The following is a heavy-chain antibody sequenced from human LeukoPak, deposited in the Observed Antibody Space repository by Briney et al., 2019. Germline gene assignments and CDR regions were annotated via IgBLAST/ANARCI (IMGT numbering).Heavy chain of an antibody. V-gene: IGHV4-61*02. CDR2: IYYSGST. CDR1: GGSISSGSYY. Sequence: PSQTLSLTCTVSGGSISSGSYYWSWIRQPAGKGLEWIGSIYYSGSTYYNPSPKSRVTISVDTSKNQFSLKLSSVTAADTAVYYCARVAGVRGYGDYWGQGTLVTVSS. CDR3: ARVAGVRGYGDY. J-gene: IGHJ4*02. D-gene: IGHD3-22*01.